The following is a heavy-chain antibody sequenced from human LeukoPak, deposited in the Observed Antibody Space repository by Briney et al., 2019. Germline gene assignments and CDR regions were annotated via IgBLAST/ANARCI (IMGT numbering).Heavy chain of an antibody. V-gene: IGHV3-30*04. CDR3: ARESIAAREGFDY. J-gene: IGHJ4*02. Sequence: PGGSLRLSCAASGFTFSSYAMHWVRQAPGKGLEWVAVISYDGSNKYYADSVKGRFTISRDNSKNTLYLQMNSLRAEDTAVYYCARESIAAREGFDYWGQGTLVTVSS. CDR1: GFTFSSYA. D-gene: IGHD6-6*01. CDR2: ISYDGSNK.